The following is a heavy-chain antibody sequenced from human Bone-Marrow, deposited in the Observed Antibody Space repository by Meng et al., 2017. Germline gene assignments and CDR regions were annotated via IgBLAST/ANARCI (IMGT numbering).Heavy chain of an antibody. V-gene: IGHV3-7*01. J-gene: IGHJ1*01. CDR2: IKEDGSEK. Sequence: GESLKISCAASGFTFSSYWMSWVRQAPGKGLEWVANIKEDGSEKYYVDSVKGGFTISRDNAKISLYLQMNSLSAEDTAVYYCARELDFSYGGKGFQYWGQGTLVTVSS. CDR3: ARELDFSYGGKGFQY. CDR1: GFTFSSYW. D-gene: IGHD4-23*01.